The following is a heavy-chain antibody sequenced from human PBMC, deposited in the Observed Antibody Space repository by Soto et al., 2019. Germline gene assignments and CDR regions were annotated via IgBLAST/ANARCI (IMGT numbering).Heavy chain of an antibody. CDR2: ISCDGSNK. CDR3: AKGDYGDYVVAFDI. J-gene: IGHJ3*02. D-gene: IGHD4-17*01. CDR1: GFTFSSYG. Sequence: QVQLVESGGGVVQPGRSLRLSCAASGFTFSSYGMHWVRQAPGKGLEWVAVISCDGSNKYYADSVKGRFTISIDNSKNTLYLQMNSLRAEDTAVYYCAKGDYGDYVVAFDIWGQGTMVTVSS. V-gene: IGHV3-30*18.